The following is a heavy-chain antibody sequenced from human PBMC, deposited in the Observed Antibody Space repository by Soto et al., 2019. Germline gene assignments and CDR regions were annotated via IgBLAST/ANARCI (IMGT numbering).Heavy chain of an antibody. CDR3: ARDRSMVRGVAKEYYYDGMDV. CDR1: GFTFSSYA. Sequence: QVQLVESGGGVVQPRRSLRLSCAASGFTFSSYAMHWVRQAPGKGLEWVAVISYDGSNKYYADSVKGRFTISRDNSKNTLYLQMNSLRAEDTAVYYCARDRSMVRGVAKEYYYDGMDVWGQGTTVTVSS. D-gene: IGHD3-10*01. V-gene: IGHV3-30-3*01. J-gene: IGHJ6*02. CDR2: ISYDGSNK.